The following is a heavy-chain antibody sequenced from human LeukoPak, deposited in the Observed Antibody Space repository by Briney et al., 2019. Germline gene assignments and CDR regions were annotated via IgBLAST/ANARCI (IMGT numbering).Heavy chain of an antibody. V-gene: IGHV1-2*02. Sequence: GASVKVSCKASGYTLTGYYMHWVRQAPGQGLEWMGWINSNSGGTNYAQKFQGRVTMTRDSSISTAYMELSRLRSDDTAVYYCARDQRIAAKTHYYYYMDVWGKGTTVTVSS. CDR2: INSNSGGT. CDR3: ARDQRIAAKTHYYYYMDV. J-gene: IGHJ6*03. CDR1: GYTLTGYY. D-gene: IGHD6-6*01.